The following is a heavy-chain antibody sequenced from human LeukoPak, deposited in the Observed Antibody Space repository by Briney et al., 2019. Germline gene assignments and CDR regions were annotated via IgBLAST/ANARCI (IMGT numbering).Heavy chain of an antibody. CDR2: IYFSGST. CDR3: AGGDGSNWYVIDY. Sequence: PSQTLSLTCTVSGGSISSYYWSWIRQPPGKGLEWIGYIYFSGSTNYNPSLKSRVTISVDTSKNQFSLKSSSVTAADTAMYYRAGGDGSNWYVIDYWGQGTLVTVSS. D-gene: IGHD6-13*01. J-gene: IGHJ4*02. V-gene: IGHV4-59*01. CDR1: GGSISSYY.